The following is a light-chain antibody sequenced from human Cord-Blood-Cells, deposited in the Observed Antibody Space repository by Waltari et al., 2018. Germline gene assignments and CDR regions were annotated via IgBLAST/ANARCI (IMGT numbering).Light chain of an antibody. J-gene: IGLJ1*01. CDR3: ISYTSSSTYV. CDR2: DVS. Sequence: QSALPHPPPVSGSPAQSIPISSTGTRIHVVGNILVPWYQQHPGKAPKLMIYDVSNRPSGVSNRFAGSKSGNTASLTISGLQAEDEADYYCISYTSSSTYVFGTGTKVTVL. V-gene: IGLV2-14*01. CDR1: RIHVVGNIL.